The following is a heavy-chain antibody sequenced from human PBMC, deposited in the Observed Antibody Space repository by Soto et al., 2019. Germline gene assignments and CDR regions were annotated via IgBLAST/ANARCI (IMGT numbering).Heavy chain of an antibody. CDR3: AKDRYYDILTGYDYYDYAMDV. Sequence: DVQLLESGGGLIQPGGSLRVSCAASGFTFSSYAMNWLRQAPGKGLERVSVINGSGGITYYADSVKGRFTISRDNSKNTLYLQMNSVRAEDTAVYFCAKDRYYDILTGYDYYDYAMDVWGQGTTVTVSS. V-gene: IGHV3-23*01. D-gene: IGHD3-9*01. J-gene: IGHJ6*02. CDR2: INGSGGIT. CDR1: GFTFSSYA.